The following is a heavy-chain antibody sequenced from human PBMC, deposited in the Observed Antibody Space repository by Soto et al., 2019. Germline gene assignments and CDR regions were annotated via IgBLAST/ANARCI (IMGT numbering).Heavy chain of an antibody. CDR2: ISGSGGST. CDR3: AKGNELNTILGSWFDP. CDR1: GFTFSSYA. V-gene: IGHV3-23*01. D-gene: IGHD3-3*01. Sequence: GGSLRLSCAASGFTFSSYAMSWVRQAPGKGLEWVSAISGSGGSTYYADSVKGRFTISRDNSKNTLYLQMNSLRAEDTAVYYCAKGNELNTILGSWFDPWGQGTLVTVSS. J-gene: IGHJ5*02.